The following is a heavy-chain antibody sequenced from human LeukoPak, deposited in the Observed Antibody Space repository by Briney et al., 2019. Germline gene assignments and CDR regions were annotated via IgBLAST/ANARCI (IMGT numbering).Heavy chain of an antibody. V-gene: IGHV3-7*01. CDR1: GFTFSSYW. CDR3: ARDPPGIAAAGTADD. D-gene: IGHD6-13*01. CDR2: IKQDGSEK. J-gene: IGHJ4*02. Sequence: GGSLRLSCAASGFTFSSYWMSWVRQAPGKGLEWVANIKQDGSEKYYVDSVKGRFTISRDDAKNSLYLQMNSLRAEDTAVYYCARDPPGIAAAGTADDWGQGTLVTVSS.